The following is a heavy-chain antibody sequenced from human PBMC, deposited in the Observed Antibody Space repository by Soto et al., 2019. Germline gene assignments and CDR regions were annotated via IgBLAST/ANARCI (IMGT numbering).Heavy chain of an antibody. D-gene: IGHD7-27*01. Sequence: PVGSLRLSCAASGFSFSISPMHWVRQAPGKGPEWVALISYDGTNKFYADSVKGRFTISRDNSKSTLYLQVDSPRPEDAAVYYCARDPKTSGGQHWAFNYFDSWGQGTLVTVSS. CDR1: GFSFSISP. CDR3: ARDPKTSGGQHWAFNYFDS. CDR2: ISYDGTNK. J-gene: IGHJ4*02. V-gene: IGHV3-30-3*01.